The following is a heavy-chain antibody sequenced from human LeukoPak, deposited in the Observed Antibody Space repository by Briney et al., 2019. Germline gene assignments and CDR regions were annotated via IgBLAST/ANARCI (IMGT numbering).Heavy chain of an antibody. CDR1: GFTFSSYS. CDR2: ISNSSSYI. V-gene: IGHV3-21*01. Sequence: GESLTLSCAASGFTFSSYSMNWVRQAPGKRLECVSSISNSSSYIYYADSVKRRFTISRDNAKNSLYLQMNNLRAEDTAVYYCARATSPREYYGSGSYYNYWGQGTLVTVPS. J-gene: IGHJ4*02. CDR3: ARATSPREYYGSGSYYNY. D-gene: IGHD3-10*01.